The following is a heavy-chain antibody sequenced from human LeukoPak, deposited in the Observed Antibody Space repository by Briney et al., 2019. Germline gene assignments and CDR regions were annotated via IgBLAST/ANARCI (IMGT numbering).Heavy chain of an antibody. Sequence: PSETLSLTCTVSDGSISRYYWSWIRQPPGKGLEWIGYIYYSGSTNYNPSLKSRVTISVDTSKNQFSLKLSSVTAADTAVYYCARDQGYMTTVAEDAFDIWGQGTMVTVSS. J-gene: IGHJ3*02. CDR3: ARDQGYMTTVAEDAFDI. D-gene: IGHD4-23*01. CDR1: DGSISRYY. CDR2: IYYSGST. V-gene: IGHV4-59*01.